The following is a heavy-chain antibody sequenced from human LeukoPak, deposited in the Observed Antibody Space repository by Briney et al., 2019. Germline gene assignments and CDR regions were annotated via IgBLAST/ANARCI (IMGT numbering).Heavy chain of an antibody. D-gene: IGHD3-10*01. CDR2: IYYTGST. J-gene: IGHJ4*02. CDR3: ARRGTGSGYFNY. V-gene: IGHV4-59*08. CDR1: GGSISSYY. Sequence: SETLSLTCTVSGGSISSYYWSWIRQPPGKGLEWFGYIYYTGSTTYNPSLKSRVTMSVDTSKNQLSLRLSSVTAADTAVYYCARRGTGSGYFNYWGQGILVTVSS.